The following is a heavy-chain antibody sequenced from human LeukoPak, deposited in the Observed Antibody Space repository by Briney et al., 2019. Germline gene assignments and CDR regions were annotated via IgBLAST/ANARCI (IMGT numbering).Heavy chain of an antibody. Sequence: PGRSLRLSCAASGFTFSSYGMHWVRQAPGKGLEWVAVIWYDGSNKYYADSVKGRFTISRDNSKNTLYLQMNSLRAEDTAVHYCARSLGGYGPFDYWGQGTLVTVSS. CDR1: GFTFSSYG. D-gene: IGHD3-16*01. V-gene: IGHV3-33*01. CDR3: ARSLGGYGPFDY. CDR2: IWYDGSNK. J-gene: IGHJ4*02.